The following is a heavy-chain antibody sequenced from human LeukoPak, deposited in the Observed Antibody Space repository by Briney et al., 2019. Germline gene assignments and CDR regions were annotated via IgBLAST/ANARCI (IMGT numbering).Heavy chain of an antibody. Sequence: GASVKVSCKASGYTFTGYYMHWVRQAPGQGLEWMGWINPNSGGTNYAQKFQGWVTMTRDTSISTAYMEVRNLRSDDTAVYFCQRITIFGVIIDFDYWGQGSLVTVSS. CDR3: QRITIFGVIIDFDY. J-gene: IGHJ4*02. CDR2: INPNSGGT. CDR1: GYTFTGYY. D-gene: IGHD3-3*01. V-gene: IGHV1-2*04.